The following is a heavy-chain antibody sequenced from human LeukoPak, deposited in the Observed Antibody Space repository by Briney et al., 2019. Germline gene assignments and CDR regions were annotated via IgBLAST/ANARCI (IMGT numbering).Heavy chain of an antibody. J-gene: IGHJ4*02. D-gene: IGHD6-13*01. CDR1: GFTFSNYW. CDR3: ASASSHRIAAGGDY. V-gene: IGHV3-74*01. Sequence: PGGSLRLSCAASGFTFSNYWMHWVRQAPGKGLVWVSRINSDGRGRNYADSVKGRFTISRDNAKNTVYLQMNSLRAEDTAVYYCASASSHRIAAGGDYWGQGTLVTVSS. CDR2: INSDGRGR.